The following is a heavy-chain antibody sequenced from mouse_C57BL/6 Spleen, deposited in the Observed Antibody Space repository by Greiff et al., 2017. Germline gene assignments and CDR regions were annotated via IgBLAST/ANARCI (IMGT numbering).Heavy chain of an antibody. V-gene: IGHV1-15*01. CDR2: IDPETGGT. Sequence: QVQLQQSGAELVRPGASVTLSCKASGYTFTDYEMHWVKQTPVHGLEWIGAIDPETGGTAYNQKVKGKAILTADKSSSTAYMELRSLTSEDSAVYYCTRPRHYAMDYWGQGTSVTVSS. CDR3: TRPRHYAMDY. CDR1: GYTFTDYE. J-gene: IGHJ4*01.